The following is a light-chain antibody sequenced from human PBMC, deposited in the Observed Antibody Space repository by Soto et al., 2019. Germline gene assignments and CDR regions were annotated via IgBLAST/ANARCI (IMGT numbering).Light chain of an antibody. CDR2: AAS. V-gene: IGKV1-27*01. CDR1: QDIRNF. CDR3: QKYSSVPV. Sequence: DIPMTQSPTSLSASVGDRVTITCRASQDIRNFVAWYQQKPGKAPKLLIYAASTLQSGVPSRFSGSGSGTDFTLTINSLQPEDVATYSCQKYSSVPVFGPGTKVGIK. J-gene: IGKJ3*01.